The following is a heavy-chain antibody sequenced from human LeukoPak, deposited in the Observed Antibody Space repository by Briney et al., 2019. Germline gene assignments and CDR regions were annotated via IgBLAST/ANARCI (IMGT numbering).Heavy chain of an antibody. J-gene: IGHJ4*02. CDR1: GFTFSSYG. D-gene: IGHD5-12*01. CDR2: IWYDGSNK. Sequence: GGSLRLSCAASGFTFSSYGMHWVRQAPGKGLEWVAVIWYDGSNKYYADSVKGRFTISRDNSKNTLYLQMNSLRAEDTAVYYCARAREWLRHIGYWGQGTLVTVSS. V-gene: IGHV3-33*01. CDR3: ARAREWLRHIGY.